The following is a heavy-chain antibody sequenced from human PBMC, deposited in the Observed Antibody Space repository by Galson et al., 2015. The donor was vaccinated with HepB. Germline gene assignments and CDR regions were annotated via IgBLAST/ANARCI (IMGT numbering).Heavy chain of an antibody. Sequence: ETLSLTCAVSGGSISSSNWWSWVRQPPGKGLEWIGEIYHSGSTNYNPSLKSRVTISVDKSKNQFSLKLSSVTAADTAVYYCASNIAVAGWYYGMDVWGQGTTVTVSS. J-gene: IGHJ6*02. CDR3: ASNIAVAGWYYGMDV. V-gene: IGHV4-4*02. CDR1: GGSISSSNW. D-gene: IGHD6-19*01. CDR2: IYHSGST.